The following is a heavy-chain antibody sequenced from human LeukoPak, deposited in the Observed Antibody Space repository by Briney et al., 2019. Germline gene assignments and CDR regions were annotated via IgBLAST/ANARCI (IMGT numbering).Heavy chain of an antibody. V-gene: IGHV3-23*01. D-gene: IGHD2-2*01. Sequence: GGSLRLSCAASGFTFDDYGMSWVRQAPGKGLEWVSAISGSGGSTYYADSVKGRFTISRDNAKNSLYLQMNSLRAEDTAVYYCARAIGDIVVVPAWFDYWGQGTLVTVSS. CDR3: ARAIGDIVVVPAWFDY. J-gene: IGHJ4*02. CDR2: ISGSGGST. CDR1: GFTFDDYG.